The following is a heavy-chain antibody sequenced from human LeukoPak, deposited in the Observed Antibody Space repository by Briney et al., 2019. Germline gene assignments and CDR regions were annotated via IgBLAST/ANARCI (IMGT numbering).Heavy chain of an antibody. V-gene: IGHV3-21*01. CDR3: ARRPPNYSSRSDDAFDI. J-gene: IGHJ3*02. D-gene: IGHD6-13*01. Sequence: GGSLRLSCAASGFTFSSYSMNWVRQAPGKGLEWISSISSSSSYIYYADSVKGRFTISRDNAKNSLYLQMNSLRAEDTAVYYCARRPPNYSSRSDDAFDIWGQGTMVTVPS. CDR1: GFTFSSYS. CDR2: ISSSSSYI.